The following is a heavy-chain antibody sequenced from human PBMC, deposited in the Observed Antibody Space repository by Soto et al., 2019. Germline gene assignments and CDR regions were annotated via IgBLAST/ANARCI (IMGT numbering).Heavy chain of an antibody. V-gene: IGHV1-69*04. D-gene: IGHD1-7*01. CDR2: IIPILGIA. CDR3: ARDVPTRYNWNYVGGLDY. J-gene: IGHJ4*02. Sequence: GASVKVSCKASGGAFSSYTISWVRQAPGQGLEWMGMIIPILGIANYAQKFQGRVTITADKSTSTAYMELSSLRSEDTAVYYCARDVPTRYNWNYVGGLDYWGQGTLVTVS. CDR1: GGAFSSYT.